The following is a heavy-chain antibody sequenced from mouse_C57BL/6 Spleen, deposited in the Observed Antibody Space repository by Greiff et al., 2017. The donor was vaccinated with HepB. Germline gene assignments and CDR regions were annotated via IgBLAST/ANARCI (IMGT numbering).Heavy chain of an antibody. CDR1: GFTFSSYG. V-gene: IGHV5-6*01. Sequence: EVKVVESGGDLVKPGGSLKLSCAASGFTFSSYGMSWVRQTPDKRLEWVATISSGGSYTYYPDSLKGRFTISRDNAKNTLYLQMSSLKSEDTAMYYCAIVRGDWYFDVWGTGTTVTVSS. CDR2: ISSGGSYT. CDR3: AIVRGDWYFDV. J-gene: IGHJ1*03.